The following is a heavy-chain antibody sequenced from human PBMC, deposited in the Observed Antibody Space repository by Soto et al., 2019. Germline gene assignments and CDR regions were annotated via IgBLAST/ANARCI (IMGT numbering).Heavy chain of an antibody. V-gene: IGHV3-23*01. J-gene: IGHJ4*02. D-gene: IGHD5-18*01. CDR2: LSGSGDRT. Sequence: HPGGSLRLSCAASGFPFGSFAMSWVRQAPGKGLEWVSTLSGSGDRTYYADSVKGRFTISRDNSKNTLYLQMNSLRAEDTAVYYCAALSGYIYGYFMYWGQGTLVTVSS. CDR1: GFPFGSFA. CDR3: AALSGYIYGYFMY.